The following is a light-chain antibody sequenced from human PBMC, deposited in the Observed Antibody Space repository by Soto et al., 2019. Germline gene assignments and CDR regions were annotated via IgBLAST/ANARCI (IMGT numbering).Light chain of an antibody. V-gene: IGKV1-5*03. CDR2: KTS. CDR1: QTFNTW. CDR3: QQYYSYPWT. J-gene: IGKJ1*01. Sequence: DIQLTQSPFTLSASVGDRLTVTCRASQTFNTWLAWFQQKPGKAPKLLIYKTSRLESGVPSRFSGSGSGTDFTLTISSLQPDDFATYYCQQYYSYPWTFGQGTKVEIK.